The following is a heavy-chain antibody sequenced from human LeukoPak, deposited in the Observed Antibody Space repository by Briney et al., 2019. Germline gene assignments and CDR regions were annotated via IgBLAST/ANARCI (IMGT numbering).Heavy chain of an antibody. Sequence: SETLSLTCAVYGGSFSGYYWSWILQPPGKGLEWIGEINHSGSTNYNPSLKSRVTISVDTSKNQFSLKLSSVTAADTAVYYCARSPTYYYDSSGYYSDYWGQGTLVTVSS. CDR2: INHSGST. D-gene: IGHD3-22*01. CDR3: ARSPTYYYDSSGYYSDY. V-gene: IGHV4-34*01. J-gene: IGHJ4*02. CDR1: GGSFSGYY.